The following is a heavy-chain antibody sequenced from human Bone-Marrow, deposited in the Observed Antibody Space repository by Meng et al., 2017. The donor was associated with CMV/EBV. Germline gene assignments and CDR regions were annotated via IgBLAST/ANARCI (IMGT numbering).Heavy chain of an antibody. CDR2: IYYSGST. V-gene: IGHV4-39*07. J-gene: IGHJ5*02. D-gene: IGHD2-2*01. CDR3: ARDIGVVVPAAIVLGWFDP. Sequence: SETLSLTCTVSGGSISSSSYYWGWIRQPPGKGLEWIGSIYYSGSTYYNPSLKSRVTISVDTSKNQFSLKLSSVTAADTAVYYCARDIGVVVPAAIVLGWFDPWAQGTLVTVPS. CDR1: GGSISSSSYY.